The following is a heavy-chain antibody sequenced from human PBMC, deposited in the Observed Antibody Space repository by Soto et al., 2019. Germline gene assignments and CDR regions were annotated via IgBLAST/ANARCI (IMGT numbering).Heavy chain of an antibody. Sequence: PGGSLRLSCVASGFIFSNCWMQWVRQAPGMGLVWVSYINSGGSTTTYADSVKGRFTISRENAKNSLYLQMNSLRAEDTAVYYCARAEFDGFPFDYWGQGTLVTVSS. D-gene: IGHD3-9*01. CDR3: ARAEFDGFPFDY. J-gene: IGHJ4*02. CDR2: INSGGSTT. V-gene: IGHV3-74*01. CDR1: GFIFSNCW.